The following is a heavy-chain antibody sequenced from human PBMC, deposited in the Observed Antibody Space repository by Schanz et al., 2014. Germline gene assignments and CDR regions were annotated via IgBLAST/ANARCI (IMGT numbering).Heavy chain of an antibody. V-gene: IGHV4-34*01. CDR2: INHGGST. CDR1: GGSFSGYY. D-gene: IGHD6-25*01. CDR3: AREPLSGYNWFDP. Sequence: QVQLQQWGAGLLKPSETLSLTCAVYGGSFSGYYWSWIRQPPGKGLEWIAEINHGGSTNYNPSLKSRVTISVDTPKNQFSLKLSSVPAADTAVYYCAREPLSGYNWFDPWGQGSLVTVSS. J-gene: IGHJ5*02.